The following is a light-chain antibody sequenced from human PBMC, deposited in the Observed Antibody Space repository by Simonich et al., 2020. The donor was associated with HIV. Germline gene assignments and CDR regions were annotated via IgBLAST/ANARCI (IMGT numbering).Light chain of an antibody. J-gene: IGKJ3*01. V-gene: IGKV3-15*01. CDR1: QSFSSN. Sequence: EIVMTQSPATLSVSPGERATLSCRASQSFSSNLAWYQQKPGQSPRLLIYGASTRAAGIPARFSGSGSGTDFTLTISRLEPEDFAVYYCQQYGSSPLFTFGPGTKVDIK. CDR2: GAS. CDR3: QQYGSSPLFT.